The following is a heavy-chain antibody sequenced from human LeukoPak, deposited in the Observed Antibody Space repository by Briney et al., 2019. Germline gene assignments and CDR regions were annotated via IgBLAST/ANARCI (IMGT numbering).Heavy chain of an antibody. Sequence: QPGGSLRLSCAVSGLTFSNYAMTWVRQAPGKGLEWVSSISGSGGNTYYADSVKGRFAISRDNSKNTVYPQMNSLRAEDTAIYYCARGRDYFPIDYWGQGTFVIVSS. J-gene: IGHJ4*02. CDR1: GLTFSNYA. CDR3: ARGRDYFPIDY. D-gene: IGHD2/OR15-2a*01. V-gene: IGHV3-23*01. CDR2: ISGSGGNT.